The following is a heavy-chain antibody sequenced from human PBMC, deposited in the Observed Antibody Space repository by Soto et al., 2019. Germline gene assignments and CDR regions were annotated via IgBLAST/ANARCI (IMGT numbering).Heavy chain of an antibody. V-gene: IGHV4-34*01. Sequence: SETLSLTCAGGGGSFREYYWSWIRQPPWKGLEWIGEINQSGTTHYNPSLKRRLNITIDTSNNQFSLKLTSVTAADTATYYCEIYIITVIGGQIYYYFGMDVLGQGTTVTVSS. CDR2: INQSGTT. CDR1: GGSFREYY. D-gene: IGHD3-10*01. J-gene: IGHJ6*02. CDR3: EIYIITVIGGQIYYYFGMDV.